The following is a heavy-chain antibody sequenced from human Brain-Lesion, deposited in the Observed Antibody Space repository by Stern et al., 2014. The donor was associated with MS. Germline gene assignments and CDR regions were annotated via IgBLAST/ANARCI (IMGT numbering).Heavy chain of an antibody. D-gene: IGHD2-15*01. CDR2: IYYRGNT. CDR1: GGPVSSTTYA. Sequence: VQLEEPGPGLVKPSETLSLTCTVAGGPVSSTTYAWAWIRQPPGRGLGWIGTIYYRGNTYYIPSLKSRLPLSLNTPNKQFSLQLRSVTAADTAVYYCAGEEDIRYCSGGSCTGNWFDPWGQGTLVTVSS. CDR3: AGEEDIRYCSGGSCTGNWFDP. V-gene: IGHV4-39*01. J-gene: IGHJ5*02.